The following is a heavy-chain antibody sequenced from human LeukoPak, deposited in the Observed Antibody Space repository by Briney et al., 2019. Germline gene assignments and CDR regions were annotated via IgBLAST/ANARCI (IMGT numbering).Heavy chain of an antibody. J-gene: IGHJ4*02. CDR2: ISGSGGST. V-gene: IGHV3-23*01. Sequence: GGSLRLSCAASGFTFSSYAMSWVRQAPGKGLEWVSAISGSGGSTYYADSVKSRFTISRDNSKNTLYLQMNSLRAEDTAVCYCAKALTVLEWLLPFDYWGQGTLVTVSS. CDR3: AKALTVLEWLLPFDY. D-gene: IGHD3-3*01. CDR1: GFTFSSYA.